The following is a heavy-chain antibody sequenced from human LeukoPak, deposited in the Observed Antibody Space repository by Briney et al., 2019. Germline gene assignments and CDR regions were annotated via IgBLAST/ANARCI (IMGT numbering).Heavy chain of an antibody. CDR2: IKSKTDGGTT. CDR3: TTELYCYDSSGYYTHFQH. D-gene: IGHD3-22*01. J-gene: IGHJ1*01. V-gene: IGHV3-15*01. Sequence: GGSLRLSCAASGFTFSNAWMSWVRQAPGKGLEWVGRIKSKTDGGTTDYAAPVKGRFTISRDDSKNTLYLQMNSLKTEDTAVYYCTTELYCYDSSGYYTHFQHWGQGTLVTVSS. CDR1: GFTFSNAW.